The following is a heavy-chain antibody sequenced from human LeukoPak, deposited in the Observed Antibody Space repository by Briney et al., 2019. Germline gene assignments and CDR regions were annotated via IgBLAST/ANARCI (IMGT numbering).Heavy chain of an antibody. V-gene: IGHV1-69*05. J-gene: IGHJ3*02. D-gene: IGHD6-13*01. CDR1: GGTFSSYA. CDR3: ARDPYSSSWTPDAFDI. CDR2: IIPIFGTA. Sequence: SVKVSCKASGGTFSSYAISWVRQAPGQGLEWMGRIIPIFGTANYAQKLQGRVTMTTDTSTSTAYMELRSLRSDDTAVYYCARDPYSSSWTPDAFDIWGQGTMVTVSS.